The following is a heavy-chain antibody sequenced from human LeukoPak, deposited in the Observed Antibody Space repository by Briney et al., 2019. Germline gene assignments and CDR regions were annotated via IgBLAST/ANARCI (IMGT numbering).Heavy chain of an antibody. V-gene: IGHV3-23*01. CDR1: GFTFSSYA. CDR2: ISGSGGST. D-gene: IGHD6-19*01. Sequence: GGSLRLSCAASGFTFSSYAMSWVRQAPGKGLERVSAISGSGGSTYYADSVKGRFTISRDNSMKTLYLQMNSLRAEDTAVYYCATLRGGLAVAGTPYYFDYWGQGTLVTVSS. CDR3: ATLRGGLAVAGTPYYFDY. J-gene: IGHJ4*02.